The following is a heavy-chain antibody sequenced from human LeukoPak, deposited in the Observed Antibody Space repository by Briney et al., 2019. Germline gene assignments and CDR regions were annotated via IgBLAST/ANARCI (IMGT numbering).Heavy chain of an antibody. D-gene: IGHD5-18*01. Sequence: PSETLSLTCTVSGGSISSSSDYWGWIRQPPGKGLEWIGSIYYSGSTYYNPSLKSRVTISVDTSKNQFSLKLSSVTAADTAVYYCARRGYSYGNPIDYWGQGTLVTVSS. CDR3: ARRGYSYGNPIDY. CDR1: GGSISSSSDY. J-gene: IGHJ4*02. CDR2: IYYSGST. V-gene: IGHV4-39*01.